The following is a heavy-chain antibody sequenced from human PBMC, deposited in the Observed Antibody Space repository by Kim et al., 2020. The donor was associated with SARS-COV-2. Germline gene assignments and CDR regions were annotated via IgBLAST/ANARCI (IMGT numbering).Heavy chain of an antibody. V-gene: IGHV1-18*01. CDR2: ISAYNGNT. CDR1: GYTFTSYG. Sequence: ASVKVSCKASGYTFTSYGISWVRQAPGQWLEWMGWISAYNGNTNYAQKLQGRVTMTTDTSTSTAYMELRSLRSDDTAVYYCARVMSITIFGVVDYWGQGTLVTVSS. D-gene: IGHD3-3*01. CDR3: ARVMSITIFGVVDY. J-gene: IGHJ4*02.